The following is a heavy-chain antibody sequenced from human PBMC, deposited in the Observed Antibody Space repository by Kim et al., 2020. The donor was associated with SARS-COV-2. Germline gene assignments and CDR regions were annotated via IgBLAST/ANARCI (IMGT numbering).Heavy chain of an antibody. CDR1: GGTFSSYA. J-gene: IGHJ5*02. CDR2: IIPIFGTA. CDR3: ATLAAAGTEGWFDP. D-gene: IGHD6-13*01. Sequence: SVKVSCKASGGTFSSYAISWVRQAPGQGLEWMGGIIPIFGTANYAQKFQGRVTITADESTSTAYMELSSLRSEDTAVYYCATLAAAGTEGWFDPWGQGTLVTVSS. V-gene: IGHV1-69*13.